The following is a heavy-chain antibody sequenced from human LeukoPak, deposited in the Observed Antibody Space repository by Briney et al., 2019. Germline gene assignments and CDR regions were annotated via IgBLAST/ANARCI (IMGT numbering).Heavy chain of an antibody. CDR1: GFTFNSYA. CDR2: ISYSGGST. CDR3: AKDVVGPTQGYFDY. J-gene: IGHJ4*02. V-gene: IGHV3-23*01. D-gene: IGHD1-26*01. Sequence: PGGSLRLSCAASGFTFNSYAMSWVRQAPGKGLEWVSAISYSGGSTYYADSVKGRFTISRDNSKNTLYLQMNSLRAEDTAVYYCAKDVVGPTQGYFDYWGQGTPVTVSS.